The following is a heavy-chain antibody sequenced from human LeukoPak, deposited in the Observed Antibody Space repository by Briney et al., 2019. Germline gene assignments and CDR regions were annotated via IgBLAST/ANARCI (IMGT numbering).Heavy chain of an antibody. Sequence: ASVKVSCKASGYTFTSYGISWVRQAPGQGLEWMGWISAYNGNTNYAQKLQGRVTMTTDTSTSTAYMELRSLRSDDTAVYYCARRGEGSGSYSTADYWGQGTPVTVSS. V-gene: IGHV1-18*01. J-gene: IGHJ4*02. CDR2: ISAYNGNT. CDR3: ARRGEGSGSYSTADY. CDR1: GYTFTSYG. D-gene: IGHD3-10*01.